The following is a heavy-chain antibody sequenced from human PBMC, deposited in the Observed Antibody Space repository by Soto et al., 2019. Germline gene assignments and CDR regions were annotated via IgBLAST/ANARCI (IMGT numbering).Heavy chain of an antibody. J-gene: IGHJ6*02. CDR3: AKETGYSYGFQPNALDV. CDR1: GFTFSRYA. V-gene: IGHV3-23*01. Sequence: GGSLRLSCAGSGFTFSRYAMNWVRQAPGKGLEWVSIISSRGDRTSYAESVKGRFTISRDDSKNTLFLHMNSLGAEDTAVYYCAKETGYSYGFQPNALDVWGQGTTVTVS. D-gene: IGHD5-18*01. CDR2: ISSRGDRT.